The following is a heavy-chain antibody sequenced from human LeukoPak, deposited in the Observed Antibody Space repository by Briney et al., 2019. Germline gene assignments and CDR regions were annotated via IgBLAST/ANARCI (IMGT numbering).Heavy chain of an antibody. V-gene: IGHV3-30*02. J-gene: IGHJ4*02. CDR2: IQNDGNNK. CDR1: GFTVSSNG. CDR3: ARDWGTSSLYLVN. Sequence: GGSLRLSCAASGFTVSSNGMHWVRQAPGRGPEWVAFIQNDGNNKKYADSVKGRFTISRDNSKNTLYLQMNSLRAEDTAVYYCARDWGTSSLYLVNWGQGTLVTVSS. D-gene: IGHD6-6*01.